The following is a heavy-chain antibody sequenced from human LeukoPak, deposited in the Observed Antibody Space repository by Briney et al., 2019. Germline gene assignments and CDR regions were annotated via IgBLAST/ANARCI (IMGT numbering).Heavy chain of an antibody. CDR2: TSGTSGRT. J-gene: IGHJ4*02. V-gene: IGHV3-23*01. D-gene: IGHD2-15*01. CDR1: GFTFSSHG. CDR3: ANWGCSGGSCYPFDY. Sequence: GGSLRLSCVASGFTFSSHGMNWVRQAPGKGLEWVSATSGTSGRTYYADSVKGRFTISRDNSKNTLYLQMNSLRAEDTAVYYCANWGCSGGSCYPFDYWGQGTLVTVSS.